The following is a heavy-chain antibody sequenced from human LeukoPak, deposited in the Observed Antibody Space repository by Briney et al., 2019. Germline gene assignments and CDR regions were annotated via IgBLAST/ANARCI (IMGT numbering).Heavy chain of an antibody. V-gene: IGHV4-4*07. CDR3: ASGLRYFDLYY. CDR2: IYSTGNT. Sequence: SETLSLTCTVSGGSISGYYWSWIRQPAGKGLEWIGRIYSTGNTNYNPSLRSRVTMSVDRSNNQFSLNLDSVTAADTAVYYCASGLRYFDLYYWGQGTLVTVSS. D-gene: IGHD3-9*01. J-gene: IGHJ4*02. CDR1: GGSISGYY.